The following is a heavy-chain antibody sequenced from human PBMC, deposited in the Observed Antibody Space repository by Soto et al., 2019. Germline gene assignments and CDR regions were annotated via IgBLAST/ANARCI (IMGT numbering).Heavy chain of an antibody. V-gene: IGHV4-59*01. J-gene: IGHJ4*02. CDR1: GGSISNYY. CDR2: IYYSGTT. D-gene: IGHD3-10*01. Sequence: PSETLSLTCTVSGGSISNYYWSWIRQSPGKGLEWIGYIYYSGTTSYNPSLNSRVTMSVDTSKNQFSLKVNSVTAADTAVYYCARESYYGSGATVVAYWGQGTRVTVSS. CDR3: ARESYYGSGATVVAY.